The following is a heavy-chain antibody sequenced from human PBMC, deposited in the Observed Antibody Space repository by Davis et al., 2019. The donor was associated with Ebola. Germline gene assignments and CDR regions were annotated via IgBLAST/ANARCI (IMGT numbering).Heavy chain of an antibody. V-gene: IGHV3-74*01. D-gene: IGHD2/OR15-2a*01. CDR3: ARDRIYGGAYDK. CDR2: ISSDGGIT. CDR1: GFTFNKYW. J-gene: IGHJ4*02. Sequence: GSLRLSCAASGFTFNKYWMHWVRQAPGKGLVYVSRISSDGGITSYADPVKGRFTISRDNAKNSLFLQMNSLRAEDTAVYYCARDRIYGGAYDKWGQGTLVTVSS.